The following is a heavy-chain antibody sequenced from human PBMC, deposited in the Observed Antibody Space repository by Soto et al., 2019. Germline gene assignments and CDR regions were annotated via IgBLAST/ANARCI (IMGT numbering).Heavy chain of an antibody. J-gene: IGHJ6*02. CDR1: GGTFSSYA. Sequence: QVQLVQSGAEVKKPGSSVKVSCKASGGTFSSYAISWVRQAPGQGLEWMGGIIPIFGTANYAQKFQGRVTITADESTSTAYMELSSLRSEDTAVYYCARDRGYSYGDSYYYYGMDVCGQGTTVTVSS. CDR2: IIPIFGTA. V-gene: IGHV1-69*01. D-gene: IGHD5-18*01. CDR3: ARDRGYSYGDSYYYYGMDV.